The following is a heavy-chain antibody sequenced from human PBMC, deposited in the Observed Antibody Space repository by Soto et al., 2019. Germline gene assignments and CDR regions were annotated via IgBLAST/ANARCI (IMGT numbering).Heavy chain of an antibody. CDR2: INPSGGST. J-gene: IGHJ4*02. Sequence: QVQLVQSGAEVKKPGASVQVSCKASGYTFTSYYMHWVRQAPGQGLEWMGIINPSGGSTSYAQKFQGRVTMTRDTSTSTVYMELSSLRSEDTAVYYCARDGVGIAAAGTCVDYWGQGTLVTVSS. CDR1: GYTFTSYY. V-gene: IGHV1-46*01. D-gene: IGHD6-13*01. CDR3: ARDGVGIAAAGTCVDY.